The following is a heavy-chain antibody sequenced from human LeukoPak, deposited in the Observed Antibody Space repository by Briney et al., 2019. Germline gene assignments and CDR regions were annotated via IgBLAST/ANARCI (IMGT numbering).Heavy chain of an antibody. V-gene: IGHV4-39*01. CDR2: IYYSGNT. CDR1: GVSISSSNSY. D-gene: IGHD3/OR15-3a*01. Sequence: SETLSLTCSVSGVSISSSNSYWGWIRQPRGKGLEWIGSIYYSGNTYYNASLKSQVSISIDTSKNQFSLRLTSVTAADTAVYYCARQTGSGLFILPGGQGTLVTVSS. J-gene: IGHJ4*02. CDR3: ARQTGSGLFILP.